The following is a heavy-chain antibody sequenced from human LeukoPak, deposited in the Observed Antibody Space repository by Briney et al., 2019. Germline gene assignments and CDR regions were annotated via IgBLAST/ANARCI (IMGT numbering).Heavy chain of an antibody. V-gene: IGHV3-30*18. D-gene: IGHD5-12*01. CDR1: GFTFSSYG. CDR3: AKDRGYSGYEAPSYGMDV. CDR2: ISYDGSNK. J-gene: IGHJ6*02. Sequence: GRSLRLSCAASGFTFSSYGMHWVRQAPGKGLEWVAVISYDGSNKYYADSVKGRFTISRDNSKNTLYLQMNSLRAEDTAVYYCAKDRGYSGYEAPSYGMDVWGQGTTVRLL.